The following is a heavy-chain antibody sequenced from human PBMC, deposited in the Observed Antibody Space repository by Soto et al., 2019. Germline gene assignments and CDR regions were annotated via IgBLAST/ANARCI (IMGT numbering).Heavy chain of an antibody. V-gene: IGHV1-8*01. J-gene: IGHJ4*02. Sequence: QVQLVQSGAEVKKPGASVKVSCKASGYTFTSYDINWVRQATGQGLEWMGWMNPNSGNTGYAQKFQGRGTMTRNTARSTAYMELSSLRSEDTAVYYCARVGRERLGFGEAAIQDYWGQGTLVTVS. CDR3: ARVGRERLGFGEAAIQDY. CDR1: GYTFTSYD. CDR2: MNPNSGNT. D-gene: IGHD3-10*01.